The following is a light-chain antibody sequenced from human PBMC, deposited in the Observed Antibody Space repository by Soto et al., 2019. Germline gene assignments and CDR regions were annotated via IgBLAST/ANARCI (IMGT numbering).Light chain of an antibody. CDR3: QTYDSSLSVV. CDR2: GNS. J-gene: IGLJ2*01. V-gene: IGLV1-40*01. CDR1: SSNIGAGYD. Sequence: QSVLTQPPSVSGAPGQRVTISCTGSSSNIGAGYDVHWYQQLPGTAPKLLIYGNSNRPSGVPDRFSGSKSGTSASLDITGLRAEDEADYYCQTYDSSLSVVFGGGTKLTVL.